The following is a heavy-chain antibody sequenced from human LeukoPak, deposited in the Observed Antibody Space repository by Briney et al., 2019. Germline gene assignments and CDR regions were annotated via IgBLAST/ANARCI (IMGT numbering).Heavy chain of an antibody. D-gene: IGHD2-15*01. Sequence: SETLSLTCSVSGGSITSNTYYWGWVRQPPGKGLEWIGNIYYSGTTYYNQSLKSRVTISVDTSKNQFSLQLSSVTAADTAVYYCASQYCSGGSCYYYGTDVWGQGTTVTVSS. V-gene: IGHV4-39*01. CDR1: GGSITSNTYY. J-gene: IGHJ6*02. CDR2: IYYSGTT. CDR3: ASQYCSGGSCYYYGTDV.